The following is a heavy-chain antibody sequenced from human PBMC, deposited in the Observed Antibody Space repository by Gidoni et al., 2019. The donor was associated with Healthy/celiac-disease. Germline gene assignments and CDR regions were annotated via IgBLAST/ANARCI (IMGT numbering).Heavy chain of an antibody. CDR1: GFTFSSYD. CDR2: IGTAGDT. D-gene: IGHD6-13*01. J-gene: IGHJ6*02. CDR3: ARGPRIAAAGYYYYGMDV. Sequence: EVQLVESGGGLVQPGGSLRLSCAASGFTFSSYDMHWVRQATGKGLECVSAIGTAGDTYYPGSVKGRFTISRENAKNSLYLQMNSLRAGDTAVYYCARGPRIAAAGYYYYGMDVWGQGTTVTVSS. V-gene: IGHV3-13*04.